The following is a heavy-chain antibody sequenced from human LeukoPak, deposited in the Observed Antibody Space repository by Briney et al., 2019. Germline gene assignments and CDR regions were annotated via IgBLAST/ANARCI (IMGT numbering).Heavy chain of an antibody. V-gene: IGHV1-46*01. Sequence: GASVKVSCKASGYTFTSYYMHWVRQAPGQGLEWMGIINPSGGSTSYAQKFQGRVTMTRDTSTSTVYMELSSLRSEDTAVYYCARDRETYSSGSSLDYWGLGTLVTVSS. CDR1: GYTFTSYY. CDR3: ARDRETYSSGSSLDY. D-gene: IGHD6-19*01. CDR2: INPSGGST. J-gene: IGHJ4*02.